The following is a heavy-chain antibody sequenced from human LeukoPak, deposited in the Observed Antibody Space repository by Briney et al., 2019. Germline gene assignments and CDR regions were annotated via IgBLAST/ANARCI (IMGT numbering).Heavy chain of an antibody. Sequence: SETLSLTCTVSGGSISSYYWSWIRQPAGKGLEWIGRIYTSGSTNYNPSLKSRVTISVDKSKNQFSLKLGSVTAADTAVYYCARDIDSSSSGSLNWGQGTLVTVSS. CDR1: GGSISSYY. V-gene: IGHV4-4*07. CDR2: IYTSGST. J-gene: IGHJ4*02. D-gene: IGHD6-6*01. CDR3: ARDIDSSSSGSLN.